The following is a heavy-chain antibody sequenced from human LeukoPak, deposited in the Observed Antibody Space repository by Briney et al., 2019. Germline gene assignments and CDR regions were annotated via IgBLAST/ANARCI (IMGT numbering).Heavy chain of an antibody. J-gene: IGHJ4*02. V-gene: IGHV3-15*01. CDR2: IKSKTDGETA. CDR3: TTDRRN. Sequence: PGGSLRFSCAASGFTFSNAWMSWVRQAPGKGLEWVGRIKSKTDGETADYSAPVKGRFTISRDDSRNTLYLQMNSLKTEDTAVYYCTTDRRNWGQGTLVTVSS. CDR1: GFTFSNAW.